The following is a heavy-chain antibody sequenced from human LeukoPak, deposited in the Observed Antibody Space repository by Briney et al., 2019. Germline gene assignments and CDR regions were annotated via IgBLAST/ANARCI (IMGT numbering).Heavy chain of an antibody. Sequence: SGPVLVKPTETLTLTCTVSGFSLSNARMGVSWIRQPPGKALEWLAHIFSNDEKSYSTSLKSRLTISKDTSKSQVVLTMTNMDPVDTATYYCARTLDYGDYATYFWFDPWGQGTLVTVSS. CDR2: IFSNDEK. D-gene: IGHD4-17*01. CDR1: GFSLSNARMG. V-gene: IGHV2-26*01. J-gene: IGHJ5*02. CDR3: ARTLDYGDYATYFWFDP.